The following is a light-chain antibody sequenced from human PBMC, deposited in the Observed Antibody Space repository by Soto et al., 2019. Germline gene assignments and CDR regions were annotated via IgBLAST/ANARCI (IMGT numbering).Light chain of an antibody. Sequence: DIVLTQSPATLSLSPGDRATLSCRASQSVSSSYLAWYQQKPGQAPRLLMAAASSRATGIPARVSGRGSGTDCTLTISSLEAEDFAVYYCQQSSSSPITFGQGTRLDIK. CDR1: QSVSSSY. V-gene: IGKV3-20*01. J-gene: IGKJ5*01. CDR2: AAS. CDR3: QQSSSSPIT.